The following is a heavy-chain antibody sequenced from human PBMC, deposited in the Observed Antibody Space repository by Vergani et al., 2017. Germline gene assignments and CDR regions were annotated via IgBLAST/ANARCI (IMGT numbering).Heavy chain of an antibody. CDR3: ARRRRLFSYGDYRHFDY. CDR1: GGSFSGYY. J-gene: IGHJ4*02. Sequence: QVQLQQWGAGLLKPSETLSLTCAVYGGSFSGYYWSWIRQPPGKGLEWIGEINHSESTNYNPSLKSRVTISVDTSKNQFSLKLSSVTAADTAVYYCARRRRLFSYGDYRHFDYWGQGTLVTVSS. D-gene: IGHD4-17*01. CDR2: INHSEST. V-gene: IGHV4-34*01.